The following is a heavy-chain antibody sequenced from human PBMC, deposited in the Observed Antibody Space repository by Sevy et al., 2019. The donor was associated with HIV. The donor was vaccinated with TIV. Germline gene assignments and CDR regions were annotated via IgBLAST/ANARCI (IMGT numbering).Heavy chain of an antibody. CDR2: MNPNSAHT. J-gene: IGHJ4*02. CDR3: ARVLGWYYDY. D-gene: IGHD2-15*01. CDR1: GYTFTSYD. V-gene: IGHV1-8*01. Sequence: ASVKVSCKASGYTFTSYDFNWVRQATGQGLEWMGWMNPNSAHTGYAQKFQGRVTMTRNTSISAAYMELSSLRSEDTAVYYCARVLGWYYDYWGQGTLVTVSS.